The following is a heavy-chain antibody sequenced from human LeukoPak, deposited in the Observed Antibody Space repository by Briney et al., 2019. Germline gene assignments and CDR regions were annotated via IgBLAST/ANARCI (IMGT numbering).Heavy chain of an antibody. D-gene: IGHD3-10*01. CDR3: AGGVTIVRGTSKHFDY. CDR1: GGSISSYY. Sequence: SETLSLTCTVSGGSISSYYWSWIRQPPGKGLEWIGYIYYSGNTSYNPSLKSRISISVDTSKSQFSLNLSSVTAADTAVYYCAGGVTIVRGTSKHFDYWGQGTLVTVSS. CDR2: IYYSGNT. V-gene: IGHV4-59*08. J-gene: IGHJ4*02.